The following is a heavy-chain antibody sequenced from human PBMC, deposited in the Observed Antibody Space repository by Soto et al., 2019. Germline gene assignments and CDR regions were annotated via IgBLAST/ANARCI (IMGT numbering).Heavy chain of an antibody. V-gene: IGHV4-34*01. Sequence: SETLSLTCAVYGGSFIGYYWSWIRQPPWKGLEWIGEINHSGSTNYNPSLKSRVTISVDTSKNQFSLKLSSVTAADTAVYYCARGGRYYYGSGRTHSNLPQAVRPNNWFDPWAQGTLVTVSS. J-gene: IGHJ5*02. D-gene: IGHD3-10*01. CDR3: ARGGRYYYGSGRTHSNLPQAVRPNNWFDP. CDR1: GGSFIGYY. CDR2: INHSGST.